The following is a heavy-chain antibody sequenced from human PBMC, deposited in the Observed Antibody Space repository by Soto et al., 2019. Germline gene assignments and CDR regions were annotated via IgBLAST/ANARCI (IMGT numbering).Heavy chain of an antibody. D-gene: IGHD3-22*01. V-gene: IGHV4-30-4*01. J-gene: IGHJ4*02. CDR1: GGSISSGDYY. Sequence: PSETLSLTYTVSGGSISSGDYYWSWIRQPPGKGLEWIGYIYYSGSTYYNPSLKSRVTISVDTSKNQFSLKLSSVTAADTAVYYCARVLIVVVTPEVFDYWGQGTLVTVSS. CDR3: ARVLIVVVTPEVFDY. CDR2: IYYSGST.